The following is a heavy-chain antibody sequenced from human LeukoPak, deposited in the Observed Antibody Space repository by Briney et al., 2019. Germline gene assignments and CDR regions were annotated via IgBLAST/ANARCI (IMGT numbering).Heavy chain of an antibody. CDR1: GFTFSSYA. D-gene: IGHD6-6*01. V-gene: IGHV3-23*01. Sequence: GGSLRLSCAASGFTFSSYAMSWVRQAPGKGLEWVSAISGSGGSTYYADSVKGRFTISRDNSKNTLYLQMNSLRAEDTAVYCCAKRSIAARRNYYYMDVWGKGTTVTVSS. CDR2: ISGSGGST. J-gene: IGHJ6*03. CDR3: AKRSIAARRNYYYMDV.